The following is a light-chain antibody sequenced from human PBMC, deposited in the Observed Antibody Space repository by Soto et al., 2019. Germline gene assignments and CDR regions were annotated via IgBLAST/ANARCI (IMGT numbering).Light chain of an antibody. J-gene: IGLJ3*02. CDR3: AAWDDSFSGV. V-gene: IGLV1-44*01. CDR2: SNN. CDR1: SSNIGSNT. Sequence: QSVLTQPPSASGTPGQRVTISCSGSSSNIGSNTVNWYQQLPGTAPKLLIYSNNQRPSGVPDRFSGSKSGTSASLAISGLQSEAEADYYCAAWDDSFSGVFGGGTKLTVL.